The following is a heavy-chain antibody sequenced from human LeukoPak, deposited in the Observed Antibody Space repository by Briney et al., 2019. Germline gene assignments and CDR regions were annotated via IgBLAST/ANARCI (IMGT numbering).Heavy chain of an antibody. CDR3: ARRTVAGFDY. D-gene: IGHD6-19*01. V-gene: IGHV4-4*09. J-gene: IGHJ4*02. CDR1: GGSISSYY. Sequence: SETLSLTCTVSGGSISSYYWSWIRQPPGKGLEWIGYIYTSGSTNYNPSLKSRVTMSVDTSKNQFSLKLSSVTAADTAVYYCARRTVAGFDYWGQGTLVTVSS. CDR2: IYTSGST.